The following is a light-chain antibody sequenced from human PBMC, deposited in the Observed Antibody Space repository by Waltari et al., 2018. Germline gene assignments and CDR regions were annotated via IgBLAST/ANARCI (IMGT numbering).Light chain of an antibody. CDR1: HGISRW. CDR2: AAS. J-gene: IGKJ5*01. CDR3: QQADSFPIT. Sequence: DIQMTQSPSSVSASVGDRVTITCRASHGISRWLAWYQQKPGKAPKLLISAASSLQSGVLSRFRGTGAGTDFTLSNSSLQPDDSATFFCQQADSFPITFGQGTRLAIK. V-gene: IGKV1-12*01.